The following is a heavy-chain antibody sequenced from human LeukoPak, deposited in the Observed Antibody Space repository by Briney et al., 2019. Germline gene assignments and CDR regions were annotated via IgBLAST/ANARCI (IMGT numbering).Heavy chain of an antibody. V-gene: IGHV3-72*01. J-gene: IGHJ4*02. CDR1: GFTFSSYW. Sequence: GGSLRLSCAASGFTFSSYWMHWVRQAPGNGLEWVGRTRNKASSYTTEYAASVKGRFNISGDESKNSLYLQMNSLKTEDTAVYYCARVPISGSGSFSFDYWGQGTLVTVSS. CDR3: ARVPISGSGSFSFDY. D-gene: IGHD3-10*01. CDR2: TRNKASSYTT.